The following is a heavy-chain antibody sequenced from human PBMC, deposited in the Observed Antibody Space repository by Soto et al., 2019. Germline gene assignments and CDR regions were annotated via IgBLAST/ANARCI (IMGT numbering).Heavy chain of an antibody. D-gene: IGHD2-2*01. Sequence: SETLSLTCTVSGGSISSYYWSWIRQPPGKGLEWIGYIYYSGSTNYNPSLKSRVAISVDTSKNQFSLKVTSVTAADTAIYYCARLGGYCSSTSCYGYYAMDVWGQGTTVTVSS. CDR3: ARLGGYCSSTSCYGYYAMDV. CDR1: GGSISSYY. V-gene: IGHV4-59*08. J-gene: IGHJ6*02. CDR2: IYYSGST.